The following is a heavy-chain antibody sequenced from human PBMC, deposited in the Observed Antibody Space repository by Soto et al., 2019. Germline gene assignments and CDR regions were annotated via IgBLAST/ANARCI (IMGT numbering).Heavy chain of an antibody. CDR2: IYWNDDK. CDR3: AHRHFNKVAYFDY. J-gene: IGHJ4*02. CDR1: GFSLSTNGVG. V-gene: IGHV2-5*01. Sequence: QITLKESGPTLVKPTQTLTLTCTVSGFSLSTNGVGVGWIRQPPGEALEWLAIIYWNDDKRYSPSLESRLTIARDASKNQVVLIMTNVDPVDTATYYCAHRHFNKVAYFDYWGQGTLVTVSS.